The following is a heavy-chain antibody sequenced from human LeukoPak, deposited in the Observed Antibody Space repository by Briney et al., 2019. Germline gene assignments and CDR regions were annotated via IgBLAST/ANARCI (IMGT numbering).Heavy chain of an antibody. CDR1: GFTFRTSG. J-gene: IGHJ4*02. D-gene: IGHD3-22*01. CDR3: ARRGYHDSSGYDY. CDR2: ISGSGVST. V-gene: IGHV3-23*01. Sequence: GGSLRLSCAASGFTFRTSGMSWVRQAPGKGLEWVSAISGSGVSTYYADSVKGRFTISRDNAKNSVFLQMNNLRVEDTAIYYCARRGYHDSSGYDYWGQGTPVTVSS.